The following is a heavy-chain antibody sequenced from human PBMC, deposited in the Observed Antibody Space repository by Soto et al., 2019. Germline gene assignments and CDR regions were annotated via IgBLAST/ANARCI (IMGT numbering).Heavy chain of an antibody. J-gene: IGHJ6*01. CDR3: ARVGRGVYGMDV. CDR2: ITSDSSTI. Sequence: GSLRLSCAASGFTFSSYSINWVRQAPGKGLEWFSYITSDSSTISYADSVKGRFTVSRDNAKNSLYLQMNSLRDEGTAVYYCARVGRGVYGMDVWGQGTSVTVSS. CDR1: GFTFSSYS. V-gene: IGHV3-48*02. D-gene: IGHD2-8*01.